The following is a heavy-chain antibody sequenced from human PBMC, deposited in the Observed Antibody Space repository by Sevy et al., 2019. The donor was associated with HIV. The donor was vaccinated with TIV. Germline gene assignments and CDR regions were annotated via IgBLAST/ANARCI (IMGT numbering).Heavy chain of an antibody. CDR1: GFTFSSYA. D-gene: IGHD5-18*01. Sequence: GGSLRLSCAASGFTFSSYAMHWVRQAPGKGLEWVAVISYDGSNKYYADSVKGRFTISRDNSKNTLYLQMNSLRAEDTAVYYCVRGVGYSYGYDYWGQGTLVTVSS. CDR3: VRGVGYSYGYDY. V-gene: IGHV3-30-3*01. J-gene: IGHJ4*02. CDR2: ISYDGSNK.